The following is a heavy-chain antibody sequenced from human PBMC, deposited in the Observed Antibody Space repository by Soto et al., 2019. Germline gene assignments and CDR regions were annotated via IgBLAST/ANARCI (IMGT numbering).Heavy chain of an antibody. V-gene: IGHV3-23*01. Sequence: LRLSCAASGFTFSSYAMSWVRQAPGKGLEWVSAISGNGGSTYYADSVKGRFTISRDNSKNTLYLQMNSLRAEDTAVYYCAKDGDVSYNPTDIDYWGQGTLVTVSS. CDR2: ISGNGGST. J-gene: IGHJ4*02. D-gene: IGHD1-26*01. CDR1: GFTFSSYA. CDR3: AKDGDVSYNPTDIDY.